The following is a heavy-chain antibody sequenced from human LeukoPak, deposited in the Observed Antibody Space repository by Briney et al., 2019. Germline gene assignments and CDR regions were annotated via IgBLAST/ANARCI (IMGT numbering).Heavy chain of an antibody. J-gene: IGHJ4*02. V-gene: IGHV5-51*01. CDR3: ASLSGFHGRGGNVHYDY. Sequence: KPGESLKISCKGSGYSFTTYWVGWVRQMPGKGLEWMGIIYPGDSDTRYSPSFQGQVTISADKSISTAYLQWSSLKASDTARYYCASLSGFHGRGGNVHYDYWGQGTLVTVSP. D-gene: IGHD3-16*01. CDR1: GYSFTTYW. CDR2: IYPGDSDT.